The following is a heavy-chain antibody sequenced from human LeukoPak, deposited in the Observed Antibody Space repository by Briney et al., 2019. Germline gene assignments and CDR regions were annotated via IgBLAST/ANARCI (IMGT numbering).Heavy chain of an antibody. D-gene: IGHD5-18*01. CDR1: GYTFTSYD. V-gene: IGHV1-8*01. CDR3: AREVDTAMVTNFDY. CDR2: MNPNSGNT. Sequence: ASVKVSCKASGYTFTSYDISWVRQATEQGLEWMGWMNPNSGNTGYAQKFQGRVTMTRNTSISTAYMELSSLRSEDTAVYYCAREVDTAMVTNFDYWGQGTLVTVSS. J-gene: IGHJ4*02.